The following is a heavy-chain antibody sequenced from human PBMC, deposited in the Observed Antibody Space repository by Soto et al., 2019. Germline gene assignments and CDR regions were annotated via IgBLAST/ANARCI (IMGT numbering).Heavy chain of an antibody. CDR2: MNPNSGNT. Sequence: ASVKVSCKASGYTFTSYDINWVRQATGQGLEWMGWMNPNSGNTGYAQKFQGRVTMTRNTSISTAYMELGSLRSEDTAVYYCARGRITIFGVVFDYWGQGTLVTVSS. CDR1: GYTFTSYD. D-gene: IGHD3-3*01. CDR3: ARGRITIFGVVFDY. J-gene: IGHJ4*02. V-gene: IGHV1-8*01.